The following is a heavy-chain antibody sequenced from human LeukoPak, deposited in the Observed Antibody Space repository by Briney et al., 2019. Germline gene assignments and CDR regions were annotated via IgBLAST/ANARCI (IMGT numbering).Heavy chain of an antibody. Sequence: ASVKVSCKASGYTFTSYDINRVRQATGQGLEWMGWMNPNSGNTGYAQKFQGRVTMTRNTSISTAYMELSSLRSEDTAVYYCARGRQHYYGSGSYQDYWGQGTLVTVSS. CDR2: MNPNSGNT. CDR1: GYTFTSYD. J-gene: IGHJ4*02. D-gene: IGHD3-10*01. CDR3: ARGRQHYYGSGSYQDY. V-gene: IGHV1-8*01.